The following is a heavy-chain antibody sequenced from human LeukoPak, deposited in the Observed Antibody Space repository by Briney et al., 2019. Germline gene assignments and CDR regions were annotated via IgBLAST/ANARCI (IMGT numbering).Heavy chain of an antibody. Sequence: GGSLRLSCAASGFTVSSNYMSWVRQAPGKGLEWVSVIYSGGSTYYADSVKGRFTISRDNSKNTLYLQMNSLRAEDTAAYYCASQEGGDYFDYWGQGTLVTVSS. D-gene: IGHD3-16*01. CDR3: ASQEGGDYFDY. V-gene: IGHV3-66*02. CDR1: GFTVSSNY. J-gene: IGHJ4*02. CDR2: IYSGGST.